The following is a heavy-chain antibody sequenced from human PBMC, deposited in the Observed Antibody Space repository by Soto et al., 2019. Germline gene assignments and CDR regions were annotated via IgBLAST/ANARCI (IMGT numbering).Heavy chain of an antibody. J-gene: IGHJ4*02. D-gene: IGHD3-10*01. V-gene: IGHV3-21*01. CDR1: GFTFSSYS. CDR2: ISSSSSYI. Sequence: PGGSLRLSCAASGFTFSSYSMNWVRQAPGKGLEWVSSISSSSSYIYYADSVKGRFTISRDNAKNSLYLQMNSLRAEDTAVYYCARDPPDRRITMVRGVTDPDYWGQGTLVTVSS. CDR3: ARDPPDRRITMVRGVTDPDY.